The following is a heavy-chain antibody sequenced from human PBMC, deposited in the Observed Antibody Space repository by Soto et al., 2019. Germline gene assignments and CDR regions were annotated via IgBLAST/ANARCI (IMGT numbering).Heavy chain of an antibody. J-gene: IGHJ4*02. CDR2: IKPDGSET. CDR3: TSRPSGMTYHAVFDF. D-gene: IGHD2-21*02. CDR1: GLTFSGHW. Sequence: GGSLRLSCAASGLTFSGHWMTWVRQAPGEGLQWVAAIKPDGSETFYVDSVKGRFTISRDNARNSLFLQMDSLRAEDTAVYYCTSRPSGMTYHAVFDFWGQGTLVTVSS. V-gene: IGHV3-7*03.